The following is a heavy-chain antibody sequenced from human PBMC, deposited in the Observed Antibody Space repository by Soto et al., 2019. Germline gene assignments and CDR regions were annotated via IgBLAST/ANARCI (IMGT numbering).Heavy chain of an antibody. Sequence: GGSLRLSCAASGFTFSSYGMHWVRQAPGKGLEWVAVISYDGSNKYYADSVKGRFTISRDNSKNTLYLQMNSLRAEDTAVYYCAKDSGPSGYYFDAFDIWGQGTMVTVSS. D-gene: IGHD3-22*01. CDR2: ISYDGSNK. CDR1: GFTFSSYG. V-gene: IGHV3-30*18. J-gene: IGHJ3*02. CDR3: AKDSGPSGYYFDAFDI.